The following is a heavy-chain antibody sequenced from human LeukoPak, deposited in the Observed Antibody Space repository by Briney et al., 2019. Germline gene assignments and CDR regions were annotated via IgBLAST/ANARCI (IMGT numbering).Heavy chain of an antibody. CDR2: INGDGSGT. D-gene: IGHD3-10*01. CDR3: AKDPLNYGSGTYFDY. Sequence: QPGGSLRLSCAASGFTFSTYWMHWVRQAPGKGLVWVSRINGDGSGTSYADSVKGRFTISRDNSKNTLYLQMNSLRAEDTAVYYCAKDPLNYGSGTYFDYWGQGTLVTVSS. V-gene: IGHV3-74*01. CDR1: GFTFSTYW. J-gene: IGHJ4*02.